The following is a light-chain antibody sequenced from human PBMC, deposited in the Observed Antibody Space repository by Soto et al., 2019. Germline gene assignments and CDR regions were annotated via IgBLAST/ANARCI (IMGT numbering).Light chain of an antibody. V-gene: IGKV1-39*01. CDR3: QQTYRTPLT. J-gene: IGKJ4*01. CDR2: APS. CDR1: QTSRSH. Sequence: DIQMTQFPLSLSASVGDRVTITCRASQTSRSHLNWYQQKPGEAPKIVIYAPSTLQSGVPSRFHGSVSGTDFTLSISSLQPEDFATYYCQQTYRTPLTFGGGTKVEIQ.